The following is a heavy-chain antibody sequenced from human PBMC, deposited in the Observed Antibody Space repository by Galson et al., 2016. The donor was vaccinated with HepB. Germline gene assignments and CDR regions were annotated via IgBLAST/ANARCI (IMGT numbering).Heavy chain of an antibody. CDR1: GASISGYY. CDR3: ARDDSGGWYGFHYGMDV. CDR2: IYYSGRT. J-gene: IGHJ6*02. V-gene: IGHV4-59*01. D-gene: IGHD6-19*01. Sequence: SETLSLTCTVSGASISGYYLSWIRQPPGKGLEWIGYIYYSGRTNYNPSLKSRVTISVDTSKNQFSLKLSSVTAADTAVYYCARDDSGGWYGFHYGMDVWGQGTTVTAS.